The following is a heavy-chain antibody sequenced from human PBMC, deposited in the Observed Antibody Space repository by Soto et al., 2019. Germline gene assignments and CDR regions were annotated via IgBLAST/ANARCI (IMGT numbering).Heavy chain of an antibody. V-gene: IGHV4-31*03. CDR1: GGSISRGGYY. CDR2: IYYSGST. D-gene: IGHD2-21*02. Sequence: SLSRTCSVSGGSISRGGYYWTGIRQHPGKGLEWIGYIYYSGSTYYNPSLKSRVTISVDTSKNQFSLKLSSVTAADTAVYYCARADCGGDCYPFDPWGQGTLVTVSP. J-gene: IGHJ5*02. CDR3: ARADCGGDCYPFDP.